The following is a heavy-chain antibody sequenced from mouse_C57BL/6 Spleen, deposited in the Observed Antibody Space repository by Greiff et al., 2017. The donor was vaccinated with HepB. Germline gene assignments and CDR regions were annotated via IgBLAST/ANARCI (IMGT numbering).Heavy chain of an antibody. Sequence: VMLVESGPELVKPGASVKISCRASGYTFTDYYINWVKQRPGQGLEWIGWIFPGSGSTYYNEKFKDKATLTVDKSSSTAYMLLSSLTSEDSPVYFCARSSAHYYAIDYWGQGTSVTVSS. CDR1: GYTFTDYY. CDR2: IFPGSGST. J-gene: IGHJ4*01. CDR3: ARSSAHYYAIDY. V-gene: IGHV1-75*01.